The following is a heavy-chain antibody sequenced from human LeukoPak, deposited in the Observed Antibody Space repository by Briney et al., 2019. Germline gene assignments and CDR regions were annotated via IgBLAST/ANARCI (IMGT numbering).Heavy chain of an antibody. V-gene: IGHV1-2*02. CDR1: GYTFTGYY. Sequence: ASVKVSCKASGYTFTGYYMHWVRQAPGQGLEWMGWINPNSGGTNYAQKFQGRVIMTRDTSISTAYMELSSLRPDDTAVYSCARGVTARGFYYYMDIWGNGTTVTISS. D-gene: IGHD2-21*02. J-gene: IGHJ6*03. CDR2: INPNSGGT. CDR3: ARGVTARGFYYYMDI.